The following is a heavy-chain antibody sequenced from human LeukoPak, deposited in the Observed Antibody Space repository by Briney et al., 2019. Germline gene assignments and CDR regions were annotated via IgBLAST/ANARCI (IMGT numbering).Heavy chain of an antibody. CDR1: GFTFSDSY. J-gene: IGHJ5*01. D-gene: IGHD6-6*01. CDR2: ISGSGHDI. Sequence: GGTLRLSCAASGFTFSDSYMTWVRQAPGKGVEWVAYISGSGHDINYSDSVKGRFTISRDNAKNSLYLQMSSLRVEDTAVYYCTRDPRHFDSCGQGTLVTVSS. CDR3: TRDPRHFDS. V-gene: IGHV3-11*04.